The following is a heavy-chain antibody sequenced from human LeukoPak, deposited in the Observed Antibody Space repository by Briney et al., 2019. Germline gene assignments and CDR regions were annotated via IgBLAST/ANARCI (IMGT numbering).Heavy chain of an antibody. V-gene: IGHV4-59*01. CDR2: IYYSGST. Sequence: SETLSLTCTVSGGSISSYYWSWIRQPPGKGLEWIGYIYYSGSTNYNPSLKSRVTISVDTSKNQFSLKLSSVTAADTAVYYCARERGSNAFDIWGQGTMVTVSS. J-gene: IGHJ3*02. D-gene: IGHD3-10*01. CDR1: GGSISSYY. CDR3: ARERGSNAFDI.